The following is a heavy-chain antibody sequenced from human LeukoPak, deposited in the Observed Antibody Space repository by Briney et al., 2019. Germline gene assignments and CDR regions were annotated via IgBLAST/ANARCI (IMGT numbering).Heavy chain of an antibody. J-gene: IGHJ4*02. Sequence: PGGSLRLFCVASGFDISYNYVGWVRQAPGKGLEWVSVIHTGGTTHYADSVKGRFTISKDTSNNTVYLQMNSVTVEDTAVYYCARVWFGCFFQWGQGALVIVSS. D-gene: IGHD3-10*01. CDR1: GFDISYNY. CDR2: IHTGGTT. CDR3: ARVWFGCFFQ. V-gene: IGHV3-53*01.